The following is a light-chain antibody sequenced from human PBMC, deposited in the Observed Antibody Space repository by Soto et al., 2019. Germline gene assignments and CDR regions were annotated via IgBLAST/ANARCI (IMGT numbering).Light chain of an antibody. Sequence: EIVLMQSPGTLSLSPGEGATLSCRASQSVNNNYLAWYQQRPGQAPTVLIFDTSRRATGVPDRFSGSGSGTEFTLTISSLQSEDFAVYYCQQYSSWPAGAVTFGGGTKVE. V-gene: IGKV3-20*01. CDR2: DTS. CDR1: QSVNNNY. CDR3: QQYSSWPAGAVT. J-gene: IGKJ4*01.